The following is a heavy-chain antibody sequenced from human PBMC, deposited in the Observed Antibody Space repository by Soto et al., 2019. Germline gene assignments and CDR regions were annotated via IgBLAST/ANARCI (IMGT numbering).Heavy chain of an antibody. D-gene: IGHD2-2*02. CDR2: ISYDGSNK. J-gene: IGHJ6*02. V-gene: IGHV3-30*18. Sequence: SXKRSCAASGVTFSIYGMHCVRQAPGKGLEWVAVISYDGSNKYYADSVRGRFTISRDNSKNTLYLQMNSLRAEDTAVYYCAKDAIPNYYYYGMDVWGQGTTVTVSS. CDR3: AKDAIPNYYYYGMDV. CDR1: GVTFSIYG.